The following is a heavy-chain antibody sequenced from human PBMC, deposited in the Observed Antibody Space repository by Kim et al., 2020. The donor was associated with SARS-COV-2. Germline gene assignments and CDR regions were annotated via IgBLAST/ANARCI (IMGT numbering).Heavy chain of an antibody. D-gene: IGHD3-22*01. CDR3: ARGIYDPTGYYYYGMDV. CDR1: GYTFTSYG. J-gene: IGHJ6*02. V-gene: IGHV1-18*01. CDR2: ISAYNGNT. Sequence: ASVKVSCKASGYTFTSYGISWVRQAPGQGLEWMGWISAYNGNTNYAQKLQGRVTMTTDTSTSTAYMELRSLRSDDTAVYYCARGIYDPTGYYYYGMDVWGQGTTVTVSS.